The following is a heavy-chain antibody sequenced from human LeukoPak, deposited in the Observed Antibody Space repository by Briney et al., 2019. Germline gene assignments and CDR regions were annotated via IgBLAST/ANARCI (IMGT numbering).Heavy chain of an antibody. CDR2: ISAYNGNT. Sequence: ASVKVSCKASGGTFSSYAISWVRQAPGQGLEWMGWISAYNGNTNYAQKLQGRVTMTTDTSTSTAYMELRSLRSDDTAVYYCARDPLSAYGSGSYSSDWFDPWGQGTLVTVSS. V-gene: IGHV1-18*01. J-gene: IGHJ5*02. CDR1: GGTFSSYA. D-gene: IGHD3-10*01. CDR3: ARDPLSAYGSGSYSSDWFDP.